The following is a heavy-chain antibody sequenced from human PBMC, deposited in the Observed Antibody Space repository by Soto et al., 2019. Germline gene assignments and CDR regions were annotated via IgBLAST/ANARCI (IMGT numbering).Heavy chain of an antibody. Sequence: GGSLRLSCAASGFTFSSYAMSWVRQAPGKGLEWVSAISGSGGSTYYADSVKGRFTISRDNSKNTLYLQMNSLRAEDTAVYYCAKEPRSSMIVVVITYDYWGQGTLVTVSS. CDR2: ISGSGGST. J-gene: IGHJ4*02. V-gene: IGHV3-23*01. D-gene: IGHD3-22*01. CDR3: AKEPRSSMIVVVITYDY. CDR1: GFTFSSYA.